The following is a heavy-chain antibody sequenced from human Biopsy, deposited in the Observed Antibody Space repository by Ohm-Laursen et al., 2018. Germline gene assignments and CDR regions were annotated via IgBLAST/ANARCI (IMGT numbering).Heavy chain of an antibody. D-gene: IGHD6-19*01. Sequence: SVKVSCKASGFSFIGYYIHWVRQAPGQGLEWMGWISPKSGDTNYAHKFQGNITMTRDTSMSTAYMEMSRLRCDDTAVYYCALQSVAQMKNFDYWGQGTLVTVSS. J-gene: IGHJ4*02. CDR1: GFSFIGYY. CDR2: ISPKSGDT. CDR3: ALQSVAQMKNFDY. V-gene: IGHV1-2*02.